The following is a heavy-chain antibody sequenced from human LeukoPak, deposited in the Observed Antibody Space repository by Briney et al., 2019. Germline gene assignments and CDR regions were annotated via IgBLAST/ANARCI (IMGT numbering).Heavy chain of an antibody. Sequence: SETLSLTCTVSGYSISSGYYWGWIRQPPGEGLEWIGSIYHSGSTNYNPSLKSRVTISVDTSKNQFSLKLSSVTAADTAVYYCARIGRTYSGYDYSGLYYYYYMDVWGKGTTVTVSS. D-gene: IGHD5-12*01. CDR1: GYSISSGYY. V-gene: IGHV4-38-2*02. CDR3: ARIGRTYSGYDYSGLYYYYYMDV. J-gene: IGHJ6*03. CDR2: IYHSGST.